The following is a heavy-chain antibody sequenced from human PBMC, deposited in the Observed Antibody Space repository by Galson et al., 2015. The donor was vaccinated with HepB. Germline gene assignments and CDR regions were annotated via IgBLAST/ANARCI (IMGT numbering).Heavy chain of an antibody. D-gene: IGHD3-16*01. V-gene: IGHV1-18*01. CDR3: ARDVWYAFEM. CDR2: ISTNSGNT. J-gene: IGHJ3*02. CDR1: GYTFTRNG. Sequence: SVKVSCKASGYTFTRNGISWVRQAPGQGLEWMGWISTNSGNTYYAQKFQDRLIMTTERSTSTAYMELRSLTSDDTAFYYCARDVWYAFEMWGQGTMVTVS.